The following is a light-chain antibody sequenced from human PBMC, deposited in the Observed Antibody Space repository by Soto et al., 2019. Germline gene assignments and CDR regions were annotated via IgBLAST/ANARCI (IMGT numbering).Light chain of an antibody. Sequence: RVMTPSPSTLSVSPGERATLSCGASQSVSRDFAWYQQTPGQAPRLLVFDASTRATGIPARFSGSGSGTEFTLTISSLQFEDFSIYYCQQYNNWHPITFGQGTRLEIK. CDR3: QQYNNWHPIT. CDR2: DAS. CDR1: QSVSRD. V-gene: IGKV3-15*01. J-gene: IGKJ5*01.